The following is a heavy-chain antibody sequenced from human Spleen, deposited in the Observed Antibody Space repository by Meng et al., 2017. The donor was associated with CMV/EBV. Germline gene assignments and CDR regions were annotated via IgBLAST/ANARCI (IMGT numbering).Heavy chain of an antibody. J-gene: IGHJ6*02. CDR1: GASFSSHK. D-gene: IGHD4-17*01. CDR3: ARLKETVTTFKRFYYGMDV. Sequence: SETLSLTCTVYGASFSSHKWKWTCIGGITHNGGAKYSPSLKSQVITSVDTSKNHLSLNLTSVTAAHTAMYYCARLKETVTTFKRFYYGMDVWGQGTTVTVSS. CDR2: ITHNGGA. V-gene: IGHV4-34*01.